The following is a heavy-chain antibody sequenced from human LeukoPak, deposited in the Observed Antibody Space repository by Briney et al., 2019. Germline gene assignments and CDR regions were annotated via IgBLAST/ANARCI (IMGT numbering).Heavy chain of an antibody. Sequence: GGSLRLSCAASGFTFSRYWMSWVRQAPRKGLEGVANIKQDRSEKYYVDSVKGRFTISRDNAKNSLYLQMNSLRAEDTAVYYCAELGITMIGGVWGKGTTVTISS. J-gene: IGHJ6*04. D-gene: IGHD3-10*02. CDR3: AELGITMIGGV. CDR1: GFTFSRYW. V-gene: IGHV3-7*01. CDR2: IKQDRSEK.